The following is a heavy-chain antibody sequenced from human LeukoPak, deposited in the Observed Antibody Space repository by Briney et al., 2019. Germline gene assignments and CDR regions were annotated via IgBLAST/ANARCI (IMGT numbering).Heavy chain of an antibody. Sequence: SETLSLTCAVYGGSFSGYYWSWIRQPPGKGLEWIGEINHSGSTNYNPSLKSRVTISVDTSKNQFSLKLSSVTAADTAVYYCARGQGLGYYYYYYGMDVWGQGTTVTVSS. D-gene: IGHD2-2*03. J-gene: IGHJ6*02. CDR3: ARGQGLGYYYYYYGMDV. CDR2: INHSGST. CDR1: GGSFSGYY. V-gene: IGHV4-34*01.